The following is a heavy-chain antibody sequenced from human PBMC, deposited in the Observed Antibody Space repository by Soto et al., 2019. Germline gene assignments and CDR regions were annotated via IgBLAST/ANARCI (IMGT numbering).Heavy chain of an antibody. CDR1: GFTFSGFD. CDR2: IGTAGDT. J-gene: IGHJ4*02. CDR3: ARGQEVGAHFFDS. D-gene: IGHD2-15*01. Sequence: GGSLTLSCEASGFTFSGFDMSWVRQPTGKGLEWVSNIGTAGDTYYAVSVKGRFTISRDTAKNSFSLHLSSLRAGDTAVYFCARGQEVGAHFFDSWGRGTQVTVSS. V-gene: IGHV3-13*01.